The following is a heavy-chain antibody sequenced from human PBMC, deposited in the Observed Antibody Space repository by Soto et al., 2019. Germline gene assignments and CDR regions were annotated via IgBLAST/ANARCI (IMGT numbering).Heavy chain of an antibody. CDR2: IKQDGSEK. D-gene: IGHD6-13*01. CDR3: ARVSGIQAEQLVQGCMGY. Sequence: GGSLRLSCAASGFTFSSYWMSWVRQAPGKGLEWVANIKQDGSEKYYVDSVKGRFTISRDNAKNSLYLQMNSLRAEDTAVYYCARVSGIQAEQLVQGCMGYWGQGTLVTVSS. V-gene: IGHV3-7*05. CDR1: GFTFSSYW. J-gene: IGHJ4*02.